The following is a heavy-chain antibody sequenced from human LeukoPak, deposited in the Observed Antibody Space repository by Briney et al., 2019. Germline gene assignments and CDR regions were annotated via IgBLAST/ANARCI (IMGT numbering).Heavy chain of an antibody. Sequence: PGGSLRLSCAASGFTFSSYEMNWVRQAPGKGLEWVANIKQDGSDKYYVDSVKGRFTISRDNARNSLYLQMNSLRAEDTAMYYCARERRGNNYGYHDYWGQGTPVTVSS. CDR3: ARERRGNNYGYHDY. CDR2: IKQDGSDK. CDR1: GFTFSSYE. D-gene: IGHD5-18*01. V-gene: IGHV3-7*01. J-gene: IGHJ4*02.